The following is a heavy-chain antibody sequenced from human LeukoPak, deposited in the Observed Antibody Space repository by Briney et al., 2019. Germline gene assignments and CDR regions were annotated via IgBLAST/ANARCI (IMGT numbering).Heavy chain of an antibody. CDR2: IIPIFGTA. J-gene: IGHJ4*02. D-gene: IGHD2-2*01. Sequence: ASVKVSCKASGGTFSSYAISWVRQAPGQGLEWMGGIIPIFGTANYAQKFQGRVTITADESTSTAYMELSSLRSEDTAVYYCARDQGYCSSTSCPWAFFDYWGQGTLVTVSS. CDR1: GGTFSSYA. V-gene: IGHV1-69*13. CDR3: ARDQGYCSSTSCPWAFFDY.